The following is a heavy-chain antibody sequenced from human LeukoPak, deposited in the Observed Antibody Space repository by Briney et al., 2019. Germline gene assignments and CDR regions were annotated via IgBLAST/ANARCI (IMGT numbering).Heavy chain of an antibody. J-gene: IGHJ5*02. CDR3: AKDSDWAIAVAGTNWFDP. CDR2: ISWNSGSI. V-gene: IGHV3-9*01. CDR1: GFTFDDYA. D-gene: IGHD6-19*01. Sequence: GGSLRPSCAASGFTFDDYAMHWVRQAPGKGLEWVSGISWNSGSIGYADSVKGRFTISRDNAKNSLYLQMNSLRAEDTALYYCAKDSDWAIAVAGTNWFDPWGQGTLVTVSS.